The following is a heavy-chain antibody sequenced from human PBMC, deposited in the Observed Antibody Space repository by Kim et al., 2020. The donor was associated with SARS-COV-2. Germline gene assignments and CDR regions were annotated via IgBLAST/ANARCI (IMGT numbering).Heavy chain of an antibody. CDR3: AREGVLLWFGDYRGMDV. Sequence: SETLSLTCAVYGGSFSGYYWSWIRQPPGKGLEWIGEINHSGSTNYNPSLKSRVTISVDTSKNQFSLKLSSVTAADTAVYYCAREGVLLWFGDYRGMDVWGQGTTVTVSS. CDR2: INHSGST. V-gene: IGHV4-34*01. J-gene: IGHJ6*02. D-gene: IGHD3-10*01. CDR1: GGSFSGYY.